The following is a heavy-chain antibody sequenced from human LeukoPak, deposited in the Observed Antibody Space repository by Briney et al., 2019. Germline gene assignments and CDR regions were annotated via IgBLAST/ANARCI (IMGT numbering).Heavy chain of an antibody. D-gene: IGHD3-22*01. CDR1: GGSISGHY. J-gene: IGHJ4*02. CDR2: IYYTGNT. V-gene: IGHV4-59*08. CDR3: ARLPPLDRSGYYYFDY. Sequence: SETLSLTCTVSGGSISGHYWSWIRQAPGKGLEWIGYIYYTGNTKYNPSLKSRVTISVDTSKNQLSLKLSSVTAADTAVYYCARLPPLDRSGYYYFDYWGQGTLVTISS.